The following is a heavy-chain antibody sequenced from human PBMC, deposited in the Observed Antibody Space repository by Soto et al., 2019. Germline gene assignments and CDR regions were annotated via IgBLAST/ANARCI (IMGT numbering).Heavy chain of an antibody. CDR3: ARAEGSCVGGTCYRSSDY. CDR2: IIPIFGTA. D-gene: IGHD2-15*01. Sequence: SVKVSCTACGGTFSSSAISWARQAPGQGLEWMGGIIPIFGTANYAQKFQGRVTITADESTSTAYMELNSLRAEDTAVYFCARAEGSCVGGTCYRSSDYWGQGTLVTVSS. V-gene: IGHV1-69*13. J-gene: IGHJ4*02. CDR1: GGTFSSSA.